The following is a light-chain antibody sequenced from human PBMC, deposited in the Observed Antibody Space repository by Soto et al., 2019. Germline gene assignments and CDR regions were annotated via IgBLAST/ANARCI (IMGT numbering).Light chain of an antibody. V-gene: IGKV1-8*01. J-gene: IGKJ4*01. CDR2: AAS. CDR3: QQYYSYPQLT. CDR1: QGISSY. Sequence: AIRMTQSPSSFSASTGDRVTITCRASQGISSYLAWYQQKPGKAPKLLIYAASTLQSEVPSRFSGSGSGTDATLTISCLQSEDFATYYCQQYYSYPQLTFGGGTKVEIK.